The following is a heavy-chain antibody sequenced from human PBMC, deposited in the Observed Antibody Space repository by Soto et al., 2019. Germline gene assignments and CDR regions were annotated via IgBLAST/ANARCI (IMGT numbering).Heavy chain of an antibody. CDR2: IIPKLGSA. D-gene: IGHD5-18*01. Sequence: ASVKVSCKASGGGNLRDYRTTWVRRAPGQGLEWMGGIIPKLGSANYAQKFQGRVTITADESTNSVYMELRSLRSDDTAVYYCARVQLWAQTSIYYYYGMDVWGQGTTVTAP. J-gene: IGHJ6*02. CDR1: GGGNLRDYR. V-gene: IGHV1-69*13. CDR3: ARVQLWAQTSIYYYYGMDV.